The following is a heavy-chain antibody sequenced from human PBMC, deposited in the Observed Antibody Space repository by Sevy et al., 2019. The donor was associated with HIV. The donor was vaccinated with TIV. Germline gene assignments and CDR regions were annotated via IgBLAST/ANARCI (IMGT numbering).Heavy chain of an antibody. D-gene: IGHD2-2*01. J-gene: IGHJ6*02. Sequence: GGSLRLSCAASGFDFGTYSMNWVRQAPGKGLEWVSSISSKNDYIFYSDSVKGRFTISKDNVKNSLYLQMNSLRVEDTAMYYCAREGDCIGIDCYDDWRLPSYYYYPMDVWGQGTTVTVSS. CDR1: GFDFGTYS. CDR2: ISSKNDYI. V-gene: IGHV3-21*01. CDR3: AREGDCIGIDCYDDWRLPSYYYYPMDV.